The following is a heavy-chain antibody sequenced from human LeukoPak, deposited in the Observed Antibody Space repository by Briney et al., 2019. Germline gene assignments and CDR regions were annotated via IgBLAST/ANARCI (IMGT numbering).Heavy chain of an antibody. CDR3: ARGGVVVTTKDYYYGLDV. CDR2: IKSDGSTT. V-gene: IGHV3-74*03. Sequence: GGSLRLSCAASGLTFSTYWMHWVRQAPGKGLVWVSQIKSDGSTTMYAGSVKGRFTISRDNAKNTLYLQMISLRAEDTAVYYCARGGVVVTTKDYYYGLDVWGQGTTVTVSS. J-gene: IGHJ6*02. D-gene: IGHD5-12*01. CDR1: GLTFSTYW.